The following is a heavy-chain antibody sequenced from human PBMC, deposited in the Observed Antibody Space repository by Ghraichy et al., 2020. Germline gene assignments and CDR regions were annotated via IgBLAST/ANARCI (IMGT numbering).Heavy chain of an antibody. CDR1: GGSISSYY. J-gene: IGHJ4*02. Sequence: SETLSLTCTVSGGSISSYYWSWIRQPPGKGLEWIGYIYYSGSTNYNPSLKSRVTISVDTSKNQFSLKLSSVTAADTAVYYCARVPTGYCSGGSCYSGQYYFDYWGQGTLVTVSS. CDR2: IYYSGST. D-gene: IGHD2-15*01. CDR3: ARVPTGYCSGGSCYSGQYYFDY. V-gene: IGHV4-59*01.